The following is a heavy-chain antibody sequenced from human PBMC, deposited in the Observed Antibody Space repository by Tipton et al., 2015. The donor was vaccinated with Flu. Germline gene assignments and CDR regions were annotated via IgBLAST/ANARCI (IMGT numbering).Heavy chain of an antibody. J-gene: IGHJ4*02. D-gene: IGHD2-21*01. Sequence: TLSLTCTVSGGSISRYYWSWIRQSPGKGLEWIAYIYYAGGINYNPSLKSRATIPVDTPRNQFSLKLSAVTAADTAVYYCAASPWGLHGDSYFELWGRGALVTVSS. V-gene: IGHV4-59*03. CDR1: GGSISRYY. CDR2: IYYAGGI. CDR3: AASPWGLHGDSYFEL.